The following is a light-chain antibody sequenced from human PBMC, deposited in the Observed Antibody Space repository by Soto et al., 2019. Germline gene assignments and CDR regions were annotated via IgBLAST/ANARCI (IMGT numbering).Light chain of an antibody. CDR2: GAS. CDR1: QSISSNY. Sequence: EIVLRQSPGTLSLSPGETVTLSCRASQSISSNYVAWFQHKPGQAPRLLIYGASSRAPGIPERFSGSGSRTDFSLSINRLEPEDSAVFYCQQYGYPQLTFGGGTKVDIK. V-gene: IGKV3-20*01. CDR3: QQYGYPQLT. J-gene: IGKJ4*01.